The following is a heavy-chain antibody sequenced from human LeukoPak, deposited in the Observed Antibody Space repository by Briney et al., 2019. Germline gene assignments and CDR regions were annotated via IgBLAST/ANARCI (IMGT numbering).Heavy chain of an antibody. V-gene: IGHV4-61*05. J-gene: IGHJ4*02. D-gene: IGHD2-15*01. Sequence: PSETLSLTCTVSGGSISSSSYYWSWIRQPPGKGLEWIGYIYYSGSTNYNPSLKSRVTISVDTSKNQFSLKLSSVTAADTAVYYCAAYGGGRDYFDYWGQGTLVTVSS. CDR3: AAYGGGRDYFDY. CDR1: GGSISSSSYY. CDR2: IYYSGST.